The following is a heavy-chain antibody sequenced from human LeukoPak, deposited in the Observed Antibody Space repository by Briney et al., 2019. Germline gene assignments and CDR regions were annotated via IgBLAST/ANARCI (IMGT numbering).Heavy chain of an antibody. D-gene: IGHD6-13*01. CDR2: IYTSGST. J-gene: IGHJ2*01. CDR1: GGSISSYY. V-gene: IGHV4-4*07. Sequence: PSETLSLTCTVSGGSISSYYWSWIRQPAGKGLEWIGRIYTSGSTNYNPSLKSRVTMPVDTSKNQFSLKLSSVTAADTAVYYCARVPRPGITAAGTGLENPWYFDLWGRGTLVTVSS. CDR3: ARVPRPGITAAGTGLENPWYFDL.